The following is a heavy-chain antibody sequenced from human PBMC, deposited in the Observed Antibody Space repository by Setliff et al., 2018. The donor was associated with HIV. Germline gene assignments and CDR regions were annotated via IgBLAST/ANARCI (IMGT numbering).Heavy chain of an antibody. J-gene: IGHJ4*02. V-gene: IGHV3-74*01. CDR3: ARARGTNWPFDY. Sequence: PGGSLRLSCAASGFTFSTYWMNWVRQAPGKGLVWVSRINSDGSSTGHADSVKGRFTISRDNAKKMLYLQMSGLRGDDTAMYYCARARGTNWPFDYWGQGTLVTVSS. D-gene: IGHD1-1*01. CDR2: INSDGSST. CDR1: GFTFSTYW.